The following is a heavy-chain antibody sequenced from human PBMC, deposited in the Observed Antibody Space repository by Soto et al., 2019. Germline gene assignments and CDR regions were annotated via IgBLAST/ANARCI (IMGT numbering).Heavy chain of an antibody. CDR1: GFIFSIYS. Sequence: PGGSLRLSCAASGFIFSIYSMNWVRQAPGKGLEWVSYISSSSSIIYYADSVKGRFTISRDNAKNSLYLQMNSLRDEDTAVYYCAKNRGLQYYFDYWGQGTLVTSPQ. CDR3: AKNRGLQYYFDY. CDR2: ISSSSSII. J-gene: IGHJ4*02. V-gene: IGHV3-48*02.